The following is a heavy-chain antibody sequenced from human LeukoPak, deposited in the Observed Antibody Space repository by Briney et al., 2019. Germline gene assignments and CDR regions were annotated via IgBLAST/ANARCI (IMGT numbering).Heavy chain of an antibody. CDR1: GYRFNSYC. D-gene: IGHD5/OR15-5a*01. Sequence: GESLKISCRGSGYRFNSYCIGWVRQKPGKGLEWMGIIYPGDSDSRYGPSFQGHVTISVDNSIDTAYLQWSSLEASDSGTYYCARRGLTPEPAGVHGFRIGFDYWGQGSVVTVSS. V-gene: IGHV5-51*01. CDR2: IYPGDSDS. J-gene: IGHJ4*02. CDR3: ARRGLTPEPAGVHGFRIGFDY.